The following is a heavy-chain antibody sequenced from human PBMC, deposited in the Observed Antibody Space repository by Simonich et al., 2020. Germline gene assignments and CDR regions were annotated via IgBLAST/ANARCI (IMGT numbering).Heavy chain of an antibody. CDR3: ARGLRVAAAGTAFQH. J-gene: IGHJ1*01. CDR1: GGSFSGYY. CDR2: INHSGST. Sequence: QVQLQQWGAGLLKPSETLSLTCAVYGGSFSGYYWSWIRPPPGKGLEWIGEINHSGSTNYHPSLKSRVTISVDTSKNQFSLKRSSVTAADTAVYYCARGLRVAAAGTAFQHWGQGTLVTVSS. V-gene: IGHV4-34*01. D-gene: IGHD6-13*01.